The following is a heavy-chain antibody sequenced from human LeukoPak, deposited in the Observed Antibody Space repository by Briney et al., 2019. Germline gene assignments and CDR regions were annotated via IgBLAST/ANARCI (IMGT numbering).Heavy chain of an antibody. Sequence: PGGSLRLSCAASGFIFEESTIHWVRQAPGKGLEWVSLINWDGGTTRYGDSVNGRFAISRDNGKNSPSLQMNSLRVEDSALYYCATGDVDSPMNFYHWGQGTLVTVSS. CDR3: ATGDVDSPMNFYH. CDR2: INWDGGTT. J-gene: IGHJ4*02. D-gene: IGHD3-22*01. V-gene: IGHV3-43*01. CDR1: GFIFEEST.